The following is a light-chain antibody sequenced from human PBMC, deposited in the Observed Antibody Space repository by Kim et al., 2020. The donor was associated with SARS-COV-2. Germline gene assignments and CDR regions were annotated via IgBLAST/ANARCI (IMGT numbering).Light chain of an antibody. CDR3: QQFNTWPQT. Sequence: DIVMTQSPATLSVSPGQRATLSCRASQGISTNLAWYQQKPGQSPRLLIYGASIRAAGIPARFSTSGSGTEFTLTIASLQSEDFAVYYCQQFNTWPQTFGQGTKVDIK. V-gene: IGKV3-15*01. CDR2: GAS. CDR1: QGISTN. J-gene: IGKJ1*01.